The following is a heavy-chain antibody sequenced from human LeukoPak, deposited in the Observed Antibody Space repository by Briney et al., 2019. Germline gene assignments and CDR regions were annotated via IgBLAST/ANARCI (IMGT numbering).Heavy chain of an antibody. V-gene: IGHV4-30-2*01. CDR3: ARTIRTMVRGVIINYFDY. CDR1: GCSISSGGYS. CDR2: IYHSGST. Sequence: SQTLSLTCAVSGCSISSGGYSWSWIRQPPGKGLEWIGYIYHSGSTYYNPSLKSRVTISVDRSKNQFSLELSSVTAADTAVYYCARTIRTMVRGVIINYFDYWGQGTLVTVSS. J-gene: IGHJ4*02. D-gene: IGHD3-10*01.